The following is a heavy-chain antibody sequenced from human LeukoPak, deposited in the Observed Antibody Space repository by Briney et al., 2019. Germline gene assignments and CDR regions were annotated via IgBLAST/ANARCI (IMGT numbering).Heavy chain of an antibody. CDR2: ISRSGSTI. CDR1: GFTFSNYE. D-gene: IGHD2-15*01. CDR3: AREGMVVGADFDY. Sequence: WGSLRLSCAASGFTFSNYEMNWVRQAPGKGLEWVSHISRSGSTINYAESVKGRFTISRDNAKNSVYLQMNSLRAEDTAVYYCAREGMVVGADFDYWGQGTRVTVSS. V-gene: IGHV3-48*03. J-gene: IGHJ4*02.